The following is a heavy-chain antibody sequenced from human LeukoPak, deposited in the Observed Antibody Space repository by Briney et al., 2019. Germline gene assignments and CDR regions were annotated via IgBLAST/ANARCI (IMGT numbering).Heavy chain of an antibody. CDR1: GYTFTSYG. V-gene: IGHV1-18*01. Sequence: EASVEVSCKASGYTFTSYGISWVRQAPGQGLEWMGWISAYNGNTNYAQKLQGRVTMTTDTSTSTAYMELRSLRSDDTAVYYCARDGVTIFGVVIAYNWFDPWGQGTLVTVSS. CDR3: ARDGVTIFGVVIAYNWFDP. D-gene: IGHD3-3*01. J-gene: IGHJ5*02. CDR2: ISAYNGNT.